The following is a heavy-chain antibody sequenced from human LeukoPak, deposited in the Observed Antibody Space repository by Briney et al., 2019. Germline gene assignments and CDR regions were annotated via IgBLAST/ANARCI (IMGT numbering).Heavy chain of an antibody. Sequence: PGGPLRLSCAASGFTFRNYWMHWVRQAPGKGLVWVSRINGDGSTTSYADSVKGRFTISRDNAKNTLYLQMNSLRAEDTAVYYCARDHQLGGQGTLVTVSS. D-gene: IGHD6-13*01. J-gene: IGHJ4*02. V-gene: IGHV3-74*01. CDR1: GFTFRNYW. CDR2: INGDGSTT. CDR3: ARDHQL.